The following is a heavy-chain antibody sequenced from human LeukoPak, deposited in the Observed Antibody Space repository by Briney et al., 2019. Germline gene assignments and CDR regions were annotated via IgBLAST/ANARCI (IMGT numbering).Heavy chain of an antibody. CDR1: GFTFTDYA. CDR2: ISASGSTT. D-gene: IGHD2-2*02. J-gene: IGHJ4*02. V-gene: IGHV3-23*01. Sequence: PGGSLRLSCAASGFTFTDYAMGWVRQAPGQGLEWASTISASGSTTYYADSVRGRFTISRDNSKNTLSLQMSRLRAEDTAVYYCAKARTPYTGGFDYWGQGTLVAVSS. CDR3: AKARTPYTGGFDY.